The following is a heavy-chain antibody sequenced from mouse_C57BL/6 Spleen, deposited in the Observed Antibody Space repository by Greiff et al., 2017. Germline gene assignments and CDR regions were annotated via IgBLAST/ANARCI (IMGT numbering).Heavy chain of an antibody. CDR2: IDPANGNT. CDR3: ALHYYGSSYDGY. J-gene: IGHJ2*01. V-gene: IGHV14-3*01. D-gene: IGHD1-1*01. Sequence: DVKLQESVAELVRPGASVKLSCTASGFNIKNTYMHWVKQRPEQGLEWIGRIDPANGNTKYAPKFQGKATITADTSSNTAYLQLSSLTSEDTAIYYCALHYYGSSYDGYWGQGTTLTVSS. CDR1: GFNIKNTY.